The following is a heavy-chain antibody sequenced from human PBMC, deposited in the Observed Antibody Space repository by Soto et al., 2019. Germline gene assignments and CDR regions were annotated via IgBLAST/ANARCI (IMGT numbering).Heavy chain of an antibody. CDR3: AIHLSMAAAALGYCYAMDV. J-gene: IGHJ6*02. CDR1: GYSFTSYW. Sequence: GESLKISCRGSGYSFTSYWIGWVRQMPGKGLEWMGIIYPGDSDTRYSPSFQGQVTISADKSISTAYLQWSSLKASDTAMYYCAIHLSMAAAALGYCYAMDVWGQGTTVTV. V-gene: IGHV5-51*01. D-gene: IGHD6-13*01. CDR2: IYPGDSDT.